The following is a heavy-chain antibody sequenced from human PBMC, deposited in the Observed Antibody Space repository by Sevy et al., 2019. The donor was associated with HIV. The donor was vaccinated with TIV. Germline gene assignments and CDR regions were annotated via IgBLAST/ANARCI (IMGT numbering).Heavy chain of an antibody. CDR3: ARAPTFHMLWAYFDS. D-gene: IGHD2-2*01. CDR2: ISSNGDST. Sequence: GGSLRLSCTGSGFIFSDYAMHWVRQAPGKGLEHVSAISSNGDSTFYANSVKGRFTISRDNSKNTLFLQVGSLRGEDMAVYYCARAPTFHMLWAYFDSWGQGTLVTVSS. CDR1: GFIFSDYA. J-gene: IGHJ4*02. V-gene: IGHV3-64*01.